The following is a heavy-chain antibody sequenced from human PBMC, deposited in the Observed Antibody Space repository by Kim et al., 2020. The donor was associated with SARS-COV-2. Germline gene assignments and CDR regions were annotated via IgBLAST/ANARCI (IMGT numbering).Heavy chain of an antibody. CDR2: IIPIFGTA. CDR1: GGTFSSYA. V-gene: IGHV1-69*13. CDR3: AVYGSGSHWFDP. D-gene: IGHD3-10*01. Sequence: SVKVSCKASGGTFSSYAISWVRQAPGQGLEWMGGIIPIFGTANYAQKFQGRVTITADESTSTAYMELSSLRSEDTAVYYCAVYGSGSHWFDPWGQGTLVTVSS. J-gene: IGHJ5*02.